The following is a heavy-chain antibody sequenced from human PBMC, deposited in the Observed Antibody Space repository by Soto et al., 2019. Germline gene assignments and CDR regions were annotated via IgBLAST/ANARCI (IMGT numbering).Heavy chain of an antibody. Sequence: EVQLLESGGGLVQPGGSLRLSCAASGFTFSNYAMSWVRQAPGKGLEWVSGIGGRATSAYYADSVKGRFAISRDNSYNTLFLQLNSLRAEDTAVYYCAKIRYSDSSGDFYDFWGQGTLVSVSS. J-gene: IGHJ4*02. V-gene: IGHV3-23*01. CDR1: GFTFSNYA. D-gene: IGHD3-22*01. CDR3: AKIRYSDSSGDFYDF. CDR2: IGGRATSA.